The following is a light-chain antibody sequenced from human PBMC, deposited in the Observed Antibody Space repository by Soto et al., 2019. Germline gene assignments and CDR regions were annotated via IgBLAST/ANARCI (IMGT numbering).Light chain of an antibody. J-gene: IGLJ3*02. CDR2: EVS. V-gene: IGLV2-14*01. CDR1: STDVGGYNS. Sequence: QSALTQPASVSGSPGQSITISCTGTSTDVGGYNSVSWYQQHPGKAPKLMIYEVSNRPSGVSNRFSGSKSGNTASLTISGLQAEDEADYYCSSYTSSSTWVFGGGTKLNVL. CDR3: SSYTSSSTWV.